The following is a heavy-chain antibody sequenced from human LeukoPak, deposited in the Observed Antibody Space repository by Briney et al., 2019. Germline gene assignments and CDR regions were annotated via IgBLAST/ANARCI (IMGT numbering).Heavy chain of an antibody. D-gene: IGHD3-22*01. CDR3: ARKTDSGGQGDY. CDR2: ITGDSTYI. CDR1: GITFSGYS. J-gene: IGHJ4*02. Sequence: GGSLRLSCAASGITFSGYSMNWIRQAPGKGLEWVATITGDSTYISHADSVKGRFTISRDNSKNTLYLQMNSLRAEDTAVYYCARKTDSGGQGDYWGPGTLVTVSS. V-gene: IGHV3-21*01.